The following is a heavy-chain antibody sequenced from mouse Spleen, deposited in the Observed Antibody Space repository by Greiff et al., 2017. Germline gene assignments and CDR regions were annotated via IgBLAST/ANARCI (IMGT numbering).Heavy chain of an antibody. J-gene: IGHJ4*01. Sequence: EVKVVESEGGLVQPGSSMKLSCTASGFTFSDYYMAWVRQVPEKGLEWVANINYDGSSTYYLDSLKSRFIISRDNAKNILYLQMSSLKSEDTATHYCARDKLLYAMDYWGQGTSVTVSS. CDR2: INYDGSST. CDR3: ARDKLLYAMDY. CDR1: GFTFSDYY. V-gene: IGHV5-16*01. D-gene: IGHD2-12*01.